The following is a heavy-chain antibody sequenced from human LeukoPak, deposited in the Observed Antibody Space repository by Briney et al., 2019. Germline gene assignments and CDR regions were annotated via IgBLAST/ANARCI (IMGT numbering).Heavy chain of an antibody. Sequence: GGSLRLSCAASGFTFSSYSMNWVRQAPGKGLEWASSISSSSSYIYYADSVKGRFTISRDNAKNSLYLQMNSLRAEDTAVYYCARRERITIFGVVISSAFDYWGQGTLVTVSS. CDR3: ARRERITIFGVVISSAFDY. D-gene: IGHD3-3*01. V-gene: IGHV3-21*01. CDR2: ISSSSSYI. J-gene: IGHJ4*02. CDR1: GFTFSSYS.